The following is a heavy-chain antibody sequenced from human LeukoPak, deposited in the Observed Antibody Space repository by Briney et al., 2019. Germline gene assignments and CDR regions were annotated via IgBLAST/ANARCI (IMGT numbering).Heavy chain of an antibody. CDR1: GGSISSGGYS. J-gene: IGHJ3*02. CDR3: ARAEMATTSDAFDI. V-gene: IGHV4-30-2*01. D-gene: IGHD5-12*01. CDR2: IYHSGST. Sequence: SQTLSLTRAVSGGSISSGGYSWSWIRQPPGKGLEWIGYIYHSGSTYYNPSLKSRVTISVDRSKNQFSLKLSSVTAADTAVYYCARAEMATTSDAFDIWGQGTMVTVSS.